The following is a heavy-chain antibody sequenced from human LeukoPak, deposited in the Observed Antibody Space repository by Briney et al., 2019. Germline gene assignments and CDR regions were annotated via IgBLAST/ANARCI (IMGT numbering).Heavy chain of an antibody. Sequence: GASVKVSCKASGYTFTSYYMHWVRQAPGQGLEWIGIINPSGGRTSYAQKFQGRVTMTRDMSTSTFYMELSSLRSEDTAVYYCARAPQYYDFWSGPYYFDYWGQGTLVTVSS. J-gene: IGHJ4*02. CDR2: INPSGGRT. CDR1: GYTFTSYY. CDR3: ARAPQYYDFWSGPYYFDY. D-gene: IGHD3-3*01. V-gene: IGHV1-46*01.